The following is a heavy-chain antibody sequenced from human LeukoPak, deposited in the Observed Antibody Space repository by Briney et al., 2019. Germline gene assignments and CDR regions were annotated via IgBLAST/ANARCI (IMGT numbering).Heavy chain of an antibody. CDR1: GGTFSSYA. D-gene: IGHD3-10*01. Sequence: SVKVSCKASGGTFSSYAISWVRQAPGQGLEWMGGIIPIFGTANYAQKFQGRVTITTDESTSTAYMELRSLRSDDTAVYYCARVSEWFGESTDYWGQGTLVTVSS. CDR2: IIPIFGTA. V-gene: IGHV1-69*05. J-gene: IGHJ4*02. CDR3: ARVSEWFGESTDY.